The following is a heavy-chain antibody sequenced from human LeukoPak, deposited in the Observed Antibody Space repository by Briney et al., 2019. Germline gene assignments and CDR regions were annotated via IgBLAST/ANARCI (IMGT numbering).Heavy chain of an antibody. J-gene: IGHJ3*02. Sequence: GGSLRLSCAASGFTFSSYAMTWIRQAPGKGLEWVSHISSSGNTVYYADSVKGRLTVSRDNAKNSLFLQVDSLRAEDTAVYYCARQALFMVRGLISAFDIWGQGTKVTVSS. V-gene: IGHV3-48*03. D-gene: IGHD3-10*01. CDR3: ARQALFMVRGLISAFDI. CDR2: ISSSGNTV. CDR1: GFTFSSYA.